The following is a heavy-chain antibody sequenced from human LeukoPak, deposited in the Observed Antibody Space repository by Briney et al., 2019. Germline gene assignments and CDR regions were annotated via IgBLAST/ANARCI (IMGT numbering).Heavy chain of an antibody. Sequence: GASVKVSCKASGYTFTGYYMHWVRQAPGQGLEWMGWINPNSGGTNYAQKFQGRVTMTRDTSISTAYMELSSLRSEDTAVYYCAGAAAGPYYYYYYMDVWGKGTTVTVSS. CDR2: INPNSGGT. CDR1: GYTFTGYY. V-gene: IGHV1-2*02. D-gene: IGHD6-13*01. J-gene: IGHJ6*03. CDR3: AGAAAGPYYYYYYMDV.